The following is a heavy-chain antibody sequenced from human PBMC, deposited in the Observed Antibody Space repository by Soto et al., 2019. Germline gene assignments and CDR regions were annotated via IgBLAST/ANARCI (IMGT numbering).Heavy chain of an antibody. V-gene: IGHV3-53*01. D-gene: IGHD6-13*01. CDR1: GFTVSSNY. CDR3: ARETSWYAGDAFDI. Sequence: EVQLVESGGGLIQPGGSLRLSCAASGFTVSSNYMSWARQAPGKGLEWVSVIYSGGSTYYADSVKGRFTISRDNSKNTLYLQMNSLRAEDTAVYYCARETSWYAGDAFDIWGQGTMVTVSS. J-gene: IGHJ3*02. CDR2: IYSGGST.